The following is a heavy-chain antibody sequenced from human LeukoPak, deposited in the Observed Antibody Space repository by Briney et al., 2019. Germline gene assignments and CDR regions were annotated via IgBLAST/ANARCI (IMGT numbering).Heavy chain of an antibody. Sequence: SETLSLTCTISDDSISSNRYFWAWIRQPPGKGLEWIGYIYYSGSTNYNPSLKSRVTISVDTSKNQFSLKLSSVTAADTAVYYCARAFYPGYYSYMAVWGKGTTVTVSS. V-gene: IGHV4-61*05. CDR3: ARAFYPGYYSYMAV. CDR1: DDSISSNRYF. CDR2: IYYSGST. J-gene: IGHJ6*03. D-gene: IGHD3-3*02.